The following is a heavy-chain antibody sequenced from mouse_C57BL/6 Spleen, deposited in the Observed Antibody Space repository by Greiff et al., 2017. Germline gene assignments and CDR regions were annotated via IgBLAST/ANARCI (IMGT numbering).Heavy chain of an antibody. CDR3: ARWKLYDGYYAYYFDY. Sequence: EVKLQQSGPELVKPGASVKISCKASGYTFTDYYMNWVKQSHGKSLEWIGDINPNNGGTSYNQKFKGKATLTVDKSSSTAYMEFRSLTSEDSAVYYCARWKLYDGYYAYYFDYWGQGTTLTVSS. D-gene: IGHD2-3*01. CDR2: INPNNGGT. J-gene: IGHJ2*01. V-gene: IGHV1-26*01. CDR1: GYTFTDYY.